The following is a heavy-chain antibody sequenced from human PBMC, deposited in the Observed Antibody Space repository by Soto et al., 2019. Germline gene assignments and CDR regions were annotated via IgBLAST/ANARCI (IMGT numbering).Heavy chain of an antibody. D-gene: IGHD6-19*01. Sequence: ETLSLTCSVSGGSINSSSYFWGWVRQPPGKGLEWIGSIYYSGSTYYNPSIRSRVTISVDTSKNQFSLKLSSVTAAETAVFYCARHYSSGSRNWFDPWGQGTLVTVSS. J-gene: IGHJ5*02. CDR2: IYYSGST. CDR1: GGSINSSSYF. CDR3: ARHYSSGSRNWFDP. V-gene: IGHV4-39*01.